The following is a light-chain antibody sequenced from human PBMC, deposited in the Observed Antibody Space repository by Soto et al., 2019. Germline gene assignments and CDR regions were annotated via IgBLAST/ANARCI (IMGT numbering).Light chain of an antibody. J-gene: IGKJ4*01. Sequence: AIQMTQSPSSLSASVGDRVTITCRASQGIGNDLAWYQQKPGKAPKLLIYAASTLQSGVPSRFSGNGSGTDFTLTISSLQRGDLASYYCLQDFHFPLSFGGGTKVEIK. CDR1: QGIGND. CDR2: AAS. V-gene: IGKV1-6*02. CDR3: LQDFHFPLS.